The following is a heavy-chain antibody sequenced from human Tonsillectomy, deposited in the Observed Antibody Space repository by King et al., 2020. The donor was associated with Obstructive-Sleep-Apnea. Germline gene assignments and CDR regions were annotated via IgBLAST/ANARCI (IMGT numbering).Heavy chain of an antibody. CDR3: AKLMGYYYDSSGYSDY. J-gene: IGHJ4*02. CDR2: ISGRGGST. CDR1: GFTFSSYA. Sequence: VQLVESGGGLVQPGGSLRLSCAASGFTFSSYAMSWVRQAPGKGLEWVSAISGRGGSTYYADSVKGRFTISRDNSKNTLYLQMNSLRAEDTAVYYCAKLMGYYYDSSGYSDYWGQGTLVTVSS. D-gene: IGHD3-22*01. V-gene: IGHV3-23*04.